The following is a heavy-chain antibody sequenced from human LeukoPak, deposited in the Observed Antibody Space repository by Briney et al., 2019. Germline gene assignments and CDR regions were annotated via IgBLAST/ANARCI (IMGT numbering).Heavy chain of an antibody. Sequence: PGGSLRLSCAASGFTFSSYWMHWVRQAPGKGLVWVSRINSDGSSTSYADSVKGRFTISRDNAKNTLYLQMNSLRAEDTAVYYCARGPHDSSGYYPKEFDYWGQGTLVTVSS. V-gene: IGHV3-74*01. CDR2: INSDGSST. D-gene: IGHD3-22*01. J-gene: IGHJ4*02. CDR3: ARGPHDSSGYYPKEFDY. CDR1: GFTFSSYW.